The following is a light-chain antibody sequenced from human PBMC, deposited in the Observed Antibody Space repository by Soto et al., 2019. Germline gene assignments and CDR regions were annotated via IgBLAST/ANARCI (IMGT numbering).Light chain of an antibody. V-gene: IGLV2-8*01. CDR2: EVF. CDR1: SSDVGVYDF. Sequence: QSVLTQPASVSGSPGQSITISCTGTSSDVGVYDFVSWYQHLPGKAPRLIIYEVFQRPSGVPDRFSGSKSGNTASLTVSGLQAADEADYFCKSYAGSNTYVFGSGTKDTVL. CDR3: KSYAGSNTYV. J-gene: IGLJ1*01.